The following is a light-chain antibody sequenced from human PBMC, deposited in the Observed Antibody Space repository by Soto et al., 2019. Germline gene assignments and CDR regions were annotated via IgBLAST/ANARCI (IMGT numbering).Light chain of an antibody. CDR3: QQYKNYLT. V-gene: IGKV1-5*01. CDR2: GAS. J-gene: IGKJ3*01. Sequence: IQMTQSPSTLSASVGDRVTITCRASQSISTWLAWYQQKPGKAPKFLIYGASSLESGDPSRFSGSGSGTEFTLTILSLQPDDFATYYCQQYKNYLTFGPGTKVDIK. CDR1: QSISTW.